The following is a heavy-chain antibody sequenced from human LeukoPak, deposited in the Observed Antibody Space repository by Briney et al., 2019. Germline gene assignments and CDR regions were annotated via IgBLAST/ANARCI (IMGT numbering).Heavy chain of an antibody. CDR2: IYTSGST. D-gene: IGHD3-22*01. V-gene: IGHV4-4*07. Sequence: SETLSLTCTVSGGSISSYYWNWIRQPAGKGLEWIGRIYTSGSTNYNPSLKSRVTMSVDTSKNQFSLKLSSVTAADTAVYYCARDWEYYDSSGYSEYFQHWGQGTLVTVSS. CDR3: ARDWEYYDSSGYSEYFQH. J-gene: IGHJ1*01. CDR1: GGSISSYY.